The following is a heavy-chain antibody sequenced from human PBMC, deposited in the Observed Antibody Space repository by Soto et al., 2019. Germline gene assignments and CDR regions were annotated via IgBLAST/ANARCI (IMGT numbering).Heavy chain of an antibody. CDR2: ISGYSGNS. CDR1: GYTFNTYG. D-gene: IGHD3-10*01. V-gene: IGHV1-18*04. CDR3: ARGDPATYMRFPFDH. Sequence: QVQLEQSGAEVKKPGASVTVSCKTSGYTFNTYGISWVRQAPGQVLEWMGWISGYSGNSDYSQKFQGRITMTRDPSTLIDYMELSGLTSDDTAVYCCARGDPATYMRFPFDHWGQGTVVTVSS. J-gene: IGHJ4*02.